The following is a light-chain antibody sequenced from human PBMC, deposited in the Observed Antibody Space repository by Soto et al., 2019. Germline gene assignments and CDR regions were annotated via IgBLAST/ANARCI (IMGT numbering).Light chain of an antibody. V-gene: IGKV3-20*01. CDR2: GAS. CDR3: LLYFSPDRYT. Sequence: EIVLTQTPGTLSLSPGERATLSCRASQSVTSSHLAWYQQKPGQAPRLLIYGASTRATGIPDRFSGSASDTDFSLTVRRLDPEDFAMYYCLLYFSPDRYTFGPGTKVQSK. CDR1: QSVTSSH. J-gene: IGKJ2*01.